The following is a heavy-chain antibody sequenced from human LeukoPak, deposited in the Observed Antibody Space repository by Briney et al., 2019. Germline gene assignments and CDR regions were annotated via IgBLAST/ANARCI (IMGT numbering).Heavy chain of an antibody. CDR1: GYTFTSYY. Sequence: ASVKVSCKASGYTFTSYYMHWVRQAPGQGLEWMGIINPSGGSTSYAQKFQGRVTMTRDTSTSTVYMELSSLRSEDTAVYYCARDRSSGYPSKTTRYYFDYWGQGTLVTVSS. J-gene: IGHJ4*02. D-gene: IGHD3-22*01. CDR2: INPSGGST. V-gene: IGHV1-46*01. CDR3: ARDRSSGYPSKTTRYYFDY.